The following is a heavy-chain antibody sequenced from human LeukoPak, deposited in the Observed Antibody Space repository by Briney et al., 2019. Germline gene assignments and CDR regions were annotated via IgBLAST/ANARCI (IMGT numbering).Heavy chain of an antibody. Sequence: HPGGSLRLSCAASGFTFSSYWMSWVRQAPGKGLEWVANIKQDGSEKYYVDSVKGRFTISRDNAKNSLYLQMNSLRAEDTAVYYCARDNQYFYYYYMDVWGKGTTVTISS. D-gene: IGHD2/OR15-2a*01. CDR3: ARDNQYFYYYYMDV. CDR1: GFTFSSYW. V-gene: IGHV3-7*01. CDR2: IKQDGSEK. J-gene: IGHJ6*03.